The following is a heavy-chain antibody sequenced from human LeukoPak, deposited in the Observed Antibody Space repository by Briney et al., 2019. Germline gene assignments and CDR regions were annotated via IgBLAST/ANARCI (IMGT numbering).Heavy chain of an antibody. J-gene: IGHJ1*01. Sequence: SETLSLTCSVSGDSVSSSDSYWDWVRQPPGKGLEWIGTIYYSGRTYYSPSLKRRVTMSVDPSNNQFSLNLRSVTAADTAVYYCARRRYYDGSGYLEWGQGTLLRVSS. CDR2: IYYSGRT. CDR1: GDSVSSSDSY. D-gene: IGHD3-22*01. V-gene: IGHV4-39*01. CDR3: ARRRYYDGSGYLE.